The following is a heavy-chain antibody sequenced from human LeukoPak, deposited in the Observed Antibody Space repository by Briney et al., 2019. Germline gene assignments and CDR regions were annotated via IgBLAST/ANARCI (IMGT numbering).Heavy chain of an antibody. CDR2: ISGSGGST. CDR3: AKTTYYDFPSDYPEYYFDY. Sequence: GGSLRLSCAASGFTFSSYAMSWVRQAPGKGLEWVSGISGSGGSTYYADSVKGRFTISRDNSKNTLYLQMNSLRAEDTAVFYCAKTTYYDFPSDYPEYYFDYWGQGTLVTVSS. V-gene: IGHV3-23*01. J-gene: IGHJ4*02. CDR1: GFTFSSYA. D-gene: IGHD3-3*01.